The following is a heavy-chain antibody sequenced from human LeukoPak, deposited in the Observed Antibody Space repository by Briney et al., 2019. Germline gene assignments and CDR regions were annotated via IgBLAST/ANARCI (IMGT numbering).Heavy chain of an antibody. V-gene: IGHV3-43*02. CDR2: ITGDGGST. CDR1: GFTFDDYA. CDR3: AKARSGPYYGSYFDY. Sequence: PGGSLRLSCAASGFTFDDYAMHWVRQAPGKGLKWVSLITGDGGSTHYADSLRGRFTISRDNSKNSLYLQMNSLTTEDTALYYCAKARSGPYYGSYFDYWGQGTLVTVSS. D-gene: IGHD1-26*01. J-gene: IGHJ4*02.